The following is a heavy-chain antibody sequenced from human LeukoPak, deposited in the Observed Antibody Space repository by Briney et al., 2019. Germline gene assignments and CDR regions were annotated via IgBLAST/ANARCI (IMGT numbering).Heavy chain of an antibody. CDR2: IYNSGST. CDR1: GDSFSYFY. Sequence: SETLSLTCTVSGDSFSYFYWSWIRQPPGKGLEWIGYIYNSGSTSYNPSLKSRVAISLDTSQNQFSLKLSSLTAADTAVYYCAREGSSKFGFGSWGQGTLVTISS. D-gene: IGHD6-13*01. J-gene: IGHJ5*01. CDR3: AREGSSKFGFGS. V-gene: IGHV4-59*01.